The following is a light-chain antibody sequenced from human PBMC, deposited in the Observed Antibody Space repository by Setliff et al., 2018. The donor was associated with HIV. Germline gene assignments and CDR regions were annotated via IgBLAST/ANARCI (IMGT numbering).Light chain of an antibody. V-gene: IGLV2-14*01. CDR1: RNDVGAYNY. CDR3: QSYDSSLSGYV. Sequence: QSALTQPASVSGSPGQSITISCTGTRNDVGAYNYVSWYQQHPGKAPKLMIYEVSNRPSGVSNRFSGSKSGNTASLTISGLQAEDEADYYCQSYDSSLSGYVFGTGTKVTVL. J-gene: IGLJ1*01. CDR2: EVS.